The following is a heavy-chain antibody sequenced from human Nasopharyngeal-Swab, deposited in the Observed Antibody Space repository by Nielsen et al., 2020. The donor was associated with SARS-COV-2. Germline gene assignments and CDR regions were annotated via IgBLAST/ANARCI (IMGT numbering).Heavy chain of an antibody. CDR3: SSSGTTGLDY. CDR1: GFSFFDAW. CDR2: IRSKPDGGTT. Sequence: GESLKISCAGPGFSFFDAWMNWVRQAPGKGLEWVGRIRSKPDGGTTDYAAPVKGRFTISRDDSKNTLYLQMNSLKTEDTAVYYCSSSGTTGLDYWGQGTLVTVSS. J-gene: IGHJ4*02. D-gene: IGHD3-10*01. V-gene: IGHV3-15*01.